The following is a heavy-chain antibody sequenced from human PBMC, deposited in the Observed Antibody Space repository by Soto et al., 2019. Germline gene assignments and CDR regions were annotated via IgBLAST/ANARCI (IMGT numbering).Heavy chain of an antibody. V-gene: IGHV3-74*01. D-gene: IGHD6-19*01. Sequence: EVQLMESGGGLLQPGGSLGLSCTASGFTFSNYWMYWVRQGPGKGLVWVSRISGDGSSSNYEDSVKGRFTISRDNAKNTLYLQMNRLRAEDTAVYYCVRGSNGWSGSDYWGQGILVTVS. J-gene: IGHJ4*02. CDR1: GFTFSNYW. CDR3: VRGSNGWSGSDY. CDR2: ISGDGSSS.